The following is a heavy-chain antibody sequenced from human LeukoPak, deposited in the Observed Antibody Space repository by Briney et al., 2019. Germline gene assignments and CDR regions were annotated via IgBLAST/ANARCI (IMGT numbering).Heavy chain of an antibody. CDR3: ARSRMTMVVTRPHFDY. D-gene: IGHD4-23*01. CDR2: IYTSGST. Sequence: KASQTLSLTCTVSGGSISSGSYYWSWIRQPAGKGLEWIGRIYTSGSTNYNPSLKSRVTISVDTSKNQFSLKLSSVTAADTAVYYCARSRMTMVVTRPHFDYWGQGTLVTVSS. J-gene: IGHJ4*02. V-gene: IGHV4-61*02. CDR1: GGSISSGSYY.